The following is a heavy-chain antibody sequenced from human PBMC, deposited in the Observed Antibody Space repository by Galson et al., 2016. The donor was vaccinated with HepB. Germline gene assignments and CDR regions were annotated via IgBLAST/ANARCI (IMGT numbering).Heavy chain of an antibody. J-gene: IGHJ3*01. CDR1: GGSIISFY. CDR3: ARFRPSDGSDV. CDR2: VYSNGVS. V-gene: IGHV4-59*01. Sequence: SETLSLTCNVSGGSIISFYWGWIRQPPGKGLEWIGYVYSNGVSNFSPSFRIRVTMTVDTSKNNFSLRMTFVIAADTATYYCARFRPSDGSDVWGRGTVVSVSS.